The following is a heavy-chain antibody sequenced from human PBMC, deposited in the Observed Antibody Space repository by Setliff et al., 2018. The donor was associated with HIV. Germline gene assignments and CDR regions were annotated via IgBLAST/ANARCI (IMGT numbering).Heavy chain of an antibody. Sequence: ASVKVSCKASGYTFTSYGISWVRQAPGQGLEWMGWISGYNGNTKYVRKYQGRVTMTTDTSTSKVYMELRTLRSDDTAVYYCARVPYRSAWFSGGHDAFDVWGQGTMVTVSS. CDR1: GYTFTSYG. CDR3: ARVPYRSAWFSGGHDAFDV. D-gene: IGHD6-19*01. CDR2: ISGYNGNT. J-gene: IGHJ3*01. V-gene: IGHV1-18*01.